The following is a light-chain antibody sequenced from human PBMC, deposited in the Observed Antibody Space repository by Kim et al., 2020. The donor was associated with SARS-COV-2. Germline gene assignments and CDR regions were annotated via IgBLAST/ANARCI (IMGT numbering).Light chain of an antibody. CDR1: SSNIGSNT. CDR2: ANN. CDR3: GTWDTSLTAGV. Sequence: QSVLTQPPSASETPGQRVTISCSGGSSNIGSNTVSWYQQLPGTAPKLLIYANNQRPSGVPDRFSGSKSGTSASLAISGLQTGDEADYHCGTWDTSLTAGVFGGGTQLTVL. J-gene: IGLJ2*01. V-gene: IGLV1-44*01.